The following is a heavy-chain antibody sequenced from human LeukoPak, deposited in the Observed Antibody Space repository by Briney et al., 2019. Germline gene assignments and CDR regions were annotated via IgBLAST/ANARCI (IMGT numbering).Heavy chain of an antibody. V-gene: IGHV1-18*01. CDR2: ISAYNGDT. J-gene: IGHJ4*02. Sequence: ASVKVSCKTSGYTFTDFGMSWVRQAPGQGLEWMGWISAYNGDTNYAHNLQGRVTMTTDTSTSTAYMELRSLRSDGTAVYYCARGRPSDYWGQGTPVTVSS. CDR3: ARGRPSDY. CDR1: GYTFTDFG.